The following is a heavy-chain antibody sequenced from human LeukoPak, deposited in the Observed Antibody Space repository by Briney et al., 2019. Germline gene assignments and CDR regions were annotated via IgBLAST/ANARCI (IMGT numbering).Heavy chain of an antibody. CDR1: GYTFTSYY. J-gene: IGHJ3*02. V-gene: IGHV1-46*01. CDR2: INPSGGST. D-gene: IGHD2-15*01. CDR3: ARALDIVVVGDRDAYGDYILGALDT. Sequence: ASVKVSCKASGYTFTSYYMHWVRQAPGQGLEWMGKINPSGGSTSYAQNFQGRVTMTRDTSTSTVYMELSSLRSEDTAVYYCARALDIVVVGDRDAYGDYILGALDTWGQGTMVTVSS.